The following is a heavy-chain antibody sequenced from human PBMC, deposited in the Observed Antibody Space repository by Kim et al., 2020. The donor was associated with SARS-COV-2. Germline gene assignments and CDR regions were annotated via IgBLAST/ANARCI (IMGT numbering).Heavy chain of an antibody. CDR2: VSSGSSYR. D-gene: IGHD6-13*01. J-gene: IGHJ4*01. CDR1: GFTFNSYS. V-gene: IGHV3-21*01. Sequence: GGSLRLSCAASGFTFNSYSMNWVRQAPGKGLEWVSSVSSGSSYRYYADSVKGRFTISRDNAKNSLYLQMNSLTAEDTAVYYCSRGRTAIAAAGPGNFD. CDR3: SRGRTAIAAAGPGNFD.